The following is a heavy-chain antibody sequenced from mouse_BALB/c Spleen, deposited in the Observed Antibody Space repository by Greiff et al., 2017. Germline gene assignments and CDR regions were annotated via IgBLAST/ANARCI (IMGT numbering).Heavy chain of an antibody. CDR1: GYTFTSYV. J-gene: IGHJ3*01. CDR2: INPYNDGT. CDR3: ARAYRYDEAWFAY. Sequence: VQLQQSGPELVKPGASVKMSCKASGYTFTSYVMHWVKQKPGQGLEWIGYINPYNDGTKYNEKFKGKATLTSDKSSSTAYMELSSLTSEDSAVYYCARAYRYDEAWFAYWGQGTLVTVSA. V-gene: IGHV1-14*01. D-gene: IGHD2-14*01.